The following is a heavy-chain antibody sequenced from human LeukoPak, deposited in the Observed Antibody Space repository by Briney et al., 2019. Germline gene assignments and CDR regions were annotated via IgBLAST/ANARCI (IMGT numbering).Heavy chain of an antibody. CDR1: GVSISSYY. V-gene: IGHV4-59*01. J-gene: IGHJ4*02. CDR2: IYYSGST. Sequence: SETLSLTCTVSGVSISSYYWSWIRQSPGKGLEWIVYIYYSGSTDYDPSLRSRVTISVDTSKNQFSLKLSSVTAADTAVYYCASHYHTSGYYVDYWGQGTLVTVSS. CDR3: ASHYHTSGYYVDY. D-gene: IGHD3-22*01.